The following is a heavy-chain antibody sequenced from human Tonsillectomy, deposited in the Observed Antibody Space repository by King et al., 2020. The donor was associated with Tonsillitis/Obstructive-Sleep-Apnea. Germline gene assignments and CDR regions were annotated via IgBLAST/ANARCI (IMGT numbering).Heavy chain of an antibody. V-gene: IGHV3-33*01. J-gene: IGHJ4*02. CDR2: IWYDESNK. D-gene: IGHD4-17*01. CDR3: ARASATVITPGDY. CDR1: GFTFSSYG. Sequence: QLVQSGGGVVQPGRSLRLSCAASGFTFSSYGMHWVRQAPGKGLEWVAVIWYDESNKYYADSVKGRFTISRDNSKNTLYLQMNSLRAEDTAVYYCARASATVITPGDYWGQGTLVTVSS.